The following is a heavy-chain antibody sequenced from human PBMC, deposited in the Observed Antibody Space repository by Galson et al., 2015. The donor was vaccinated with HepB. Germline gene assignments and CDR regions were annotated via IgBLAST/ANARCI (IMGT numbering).Heavy chain of an antibody. Sequence: SVKVSCKASGYTFTSYAMHWVRQAPGQRLEWMGWINAGNGNTKYSQKFQGRVTITRDTSASTAYMEPSSLRSEDTAVYYCAREGTMVRGVIGPSNYSGQGTLVTVSS. V-gene: IGHV1-3*01. D-gene: IGHD3-10*01. CDR1: GYTFTSYA. J-gene: IGHJ4*02. CDR2: INAGNGNT. CDR3: AREGTMVRGVIGPSNY.